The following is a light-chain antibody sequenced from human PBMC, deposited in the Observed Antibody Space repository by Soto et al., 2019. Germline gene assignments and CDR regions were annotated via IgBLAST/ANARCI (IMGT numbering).Light chain of an antibody. CDR1: SSYIGAYNY. CDR3: TSWTTSTTMI. CDR2: DVN. Sequence: QSVLTQPASVSGSPGQSITISCTGTSSYIGAYNYVSWYQQHPGKAPKLMIYDVNIRPSGVSNRFSGSKSGNTASLTISGLQAEDEADYYCTSWTTSTTMIFGGGTKVTVL. J-gene: IGLJ2*01. V-gene: IGLV2-14*03.